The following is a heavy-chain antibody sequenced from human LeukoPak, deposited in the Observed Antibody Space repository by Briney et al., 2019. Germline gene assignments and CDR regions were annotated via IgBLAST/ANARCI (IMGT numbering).Heavy chain of an antibody. CDR1: GYTFTNYA. CDR2: INAENGNT. J-gene: IGHJ4*02. CDR3: ARDSGYRSGWSLDY. V-gene: IGHV1-3*01. D-gene: IGHD6-19*01. Sequence: ASVKASCKASGYTFTNYAIHWVRQAPGQRLEWMGWINAENGNTKYSQKFQGRVTVTRDTSASTAYMELSSLRSEDTAVYYCARDSGYRSGWSLDYWGQGTLVTVSS.